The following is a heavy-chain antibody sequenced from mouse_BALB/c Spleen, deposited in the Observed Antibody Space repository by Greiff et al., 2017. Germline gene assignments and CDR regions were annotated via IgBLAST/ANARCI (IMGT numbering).Heavy chain of an antibody. J-gene: IGHJ3*01. CDR3: ARDGDYYGSSSFAY. CDR2: IWGDGST. CDR1: GFSLTGYG. D-gene: IGHD1-1*01. Sequence: VMLVESGPGLVAPSQSLSITCTVSGFSLTGYGVNWVRQPPGKGLEWLGMIWGDGSTDYNSALKSRLSISKDNSKSQVFLKMNSLQTDDTARYYCARDGDYYGSSSFAYWGQGTLVTVSA. V-gene: IGHV2-6-7*01.